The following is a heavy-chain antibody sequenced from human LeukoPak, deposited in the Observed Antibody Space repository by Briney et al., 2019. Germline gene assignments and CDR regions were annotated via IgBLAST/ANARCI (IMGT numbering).Heavy chain of an antibody. V-gene: IGHV3-74*01. D-gene: IGHD3-16*01. CDR1: GFTFSNYW. J-gene: IGHJ4*02. Sequence: GGSLRLSCAASGFTFSNYWMHWVRQAPGKGLVWVSRINSDGSTTTYADSVKGRFTISRDNAKNTLYLQMNSLRVEDTAVYYCIRGGVDYWGQGTLVTVSS. CDR3: IRGGVDY. CDR2: INSDGSTT.